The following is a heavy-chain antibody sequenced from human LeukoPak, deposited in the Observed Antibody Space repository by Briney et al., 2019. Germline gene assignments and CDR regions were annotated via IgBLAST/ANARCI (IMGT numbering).Heavy chain of an antibody. V-gene: IGHV3-21*01. Sequence: AGSLRLSCAASGFTFSSHSMNWVLQAPGKGLQWVSSISSSSSYIYYADSVKGRFTISRDNAKKSLYLQMDSLRAEDTAVYYCARDLGGPTTRGYFDSWGQGTLVTVSS. CDR3: ARDLGGPTTRGYFDS. CDR2: ISSSSSYI. CDR1: GFTFSSHS. D-gene: IGHD1-26*01. J-gene: IGHJ4*02.